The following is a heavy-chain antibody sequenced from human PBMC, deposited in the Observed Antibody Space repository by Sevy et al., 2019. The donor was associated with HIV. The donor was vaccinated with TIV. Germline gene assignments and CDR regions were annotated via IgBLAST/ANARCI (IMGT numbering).Heavy chain of an antibody. CDR3: ARESIGAVGDFDY. CDR1: GGSINNYF. V-gene: IGHV4-59*01. CDR2: IYYSGST. J-gene: IGHJ4*02. D-gene: IGHD6-13*01. Sequence: SETLSLTCTVSGGSINNYFWSWIRQPPGKGLEWIGYIYYSGSTNYNPSLKSRVTISVDTSKNQFSLKLSSVTAADTAVYYCARESIGAVGDFDYWGQGSIVTVSS.